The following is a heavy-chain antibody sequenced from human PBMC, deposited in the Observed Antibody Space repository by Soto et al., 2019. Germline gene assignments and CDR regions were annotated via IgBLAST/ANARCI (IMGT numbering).Heavy chain of an antibody. V-gene: IGHV1-69*02. CDR3: ARGWGIGYYYGMAV. D-gene: IGHD2-8*02. CDR1: GGTFSSYT. CDR2: IIPILGIA. Sequence: QVQLVQSGAEVKKPGASVKVSCKASGGTFSSYTISWVRQAPGQGLEWMGRIIPILGIANYAQKVQGRVTITADKSTSTAYMELSSLRAEDTAVYYCARGWGIGYYYGMAVWGQGTTVTVSS. J-gene: IGHJ6*02.